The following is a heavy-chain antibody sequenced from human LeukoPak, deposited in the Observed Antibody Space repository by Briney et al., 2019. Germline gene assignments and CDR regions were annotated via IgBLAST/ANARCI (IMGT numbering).Heavy chain of an antibody. CDR2: IIHIFGTA. CDR3: AREKETTYYYDSSGYYDAFDI. V-gene: IGHV1-69*13. J-gene: IGHJ3*02. CDR1: GGTFSSYA. D-gene: IGHD3-22*01. Sequence: SVKVSCKASGGTFSSYAISWVRQAPGQGLEWMGGIIHIFGTANYAQKFQGRVTITADESTSTAYMELSSLRSEDTAVYYCAREKETTYYYDSSGYYDAFDIWGQGTMVTVSS.